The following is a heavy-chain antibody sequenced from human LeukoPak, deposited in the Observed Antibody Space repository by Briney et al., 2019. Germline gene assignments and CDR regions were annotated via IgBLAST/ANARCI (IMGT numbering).Heavy chain of an antibody. CDR3: AKATIVGDRANCVDV. CDR2: IIPILGIA. CDR1: GGTFSSYA. D-gene: IGHD4-17*01. V-gene: IGHV1-69*04. Sequence: SVKVSCKASGGTFSSYAISWVRQAPGQGLEWMGRIIPILGIANYAQKFQGRVTITADKSTSTAYMELSSLRSEDTAGYYCAKATIVGDRANCVDVWGQGTTVTVSS. J-gene: IGHJ6*02.